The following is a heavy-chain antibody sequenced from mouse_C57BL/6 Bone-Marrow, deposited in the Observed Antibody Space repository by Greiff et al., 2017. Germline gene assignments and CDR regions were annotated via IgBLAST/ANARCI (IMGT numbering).Heavy chain of an antibody. Sequence: VQLKESGGGLVKPGGSLKLSCAASGFTFSSYTMSWVRQTPEKRLEWVATISGGGGNTYYPDSVKGRFTISSDNAKNTLYLQMSSLRSEDTALYYCARRGRLLRAPWLAYWGQGTLVTVSA. J-gene: IGHJ3*01. CDR1: GFTFSSYT. CDR3: ARRGRLLRAPWLAY. CDR2: ISGGGGNT. V-gene: IGHV5-9*01. D-gene: IGHD1-1*01.